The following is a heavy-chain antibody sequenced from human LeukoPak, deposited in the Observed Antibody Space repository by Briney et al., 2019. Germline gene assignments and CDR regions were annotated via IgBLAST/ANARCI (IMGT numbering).Heavy chain of an antibody. CDR2: IYYSGST. Sequence: SETLSLTCTVSGGSISSSSYYWGWIRQPPGKGLEWIGSIYYSGSTYYNPSLKSRVTISVDTSKNQFSLKLSSVTAADTAVYYCARVPHSPDYYDSSGYPQGGYYFDYWGQGTLVTVSS. V-gene: IGHV4-39*01. CDR3: ARVPHSPDYYDSSGYPQGGYYFDY. D-gene: IGHD3-22*01. CDR1: GGSISSSSYY. J-gene: IGHJ4*02.